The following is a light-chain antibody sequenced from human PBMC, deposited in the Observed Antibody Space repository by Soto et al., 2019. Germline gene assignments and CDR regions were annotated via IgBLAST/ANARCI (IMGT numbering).Light chain of an antibody. CDR2: EVS. J-gene: IGLJ2*01. CDR3: SSYTSSSAWV. Sequence: QSALTQPPSVSGSPGQSVTISCTGTSSDVGSYNRVSWYQQPPGTAPKLMIYEVSNRPSGVPDRFSGSKSGNTASLTISGLQAEADADYYCSSYTSSSAWVFGGGTKLTVL. V-gene: IGLV2-18*02. CDR1: SSDVGSYNR.